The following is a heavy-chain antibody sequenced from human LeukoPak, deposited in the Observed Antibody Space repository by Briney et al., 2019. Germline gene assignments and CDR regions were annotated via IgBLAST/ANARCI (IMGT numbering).Heavy chain of an antibody. CDR2: IYPGDSDT. CDR1: GYSFTSYW. CDR3: ASPGEYSSSSYDY. J-gene: IGHJ4*02. Sequence: GASLKISCKCSGYSFTSYWIGGVRQMPGKGLEWMGVIYPGDSDTCYSPSFQGQVTISADKSNSTAYLQWSSLKASDTAMYYCASPGEYSSSSYDYWGQGTLVTVSS. D-gene: IGHD6-6*01. V-gene: IGHV5-51*03.